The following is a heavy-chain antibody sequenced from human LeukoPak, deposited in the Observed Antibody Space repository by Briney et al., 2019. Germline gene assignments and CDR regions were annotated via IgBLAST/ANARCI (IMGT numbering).Heavy chain of an antibody. D-gene: IGHD3-10*01. CDR3: ATSLWFGELYTVDY. Sequence: ASVKVSCKASGYTFTSYGISWVRQAPGQGLEWMGWISAYNGNTNYAQKLQGRVTMTTDTSTSTAYMELRSLRSDDTAVYYCATSLWFGELYTVDYWGQGTLVTFSS. V-gene: IGHV1-18*01. CDR1: GYTFTSYG. J-gene: IGHJ4*02. CDR2: ISAYNGNT.